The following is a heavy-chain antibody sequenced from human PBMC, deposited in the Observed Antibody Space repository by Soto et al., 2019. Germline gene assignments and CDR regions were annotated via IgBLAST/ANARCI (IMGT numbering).Heavy chain of an antibody. D-gene: IGHD2-15*01. CDR3: ARDRLISLYYFDY. CDR2: IGTAGDT. V-gene: IGHV3-13*01. J-gene: IGHJ4*02. CDR1: GFTFSNYD. Sequence: EVQLVESGGGLVQPGGSLRLSCAASGFTFSNYDMHWVRQVTGKGLEWVSTIGTAGDTYYPGAVKGRFTISRENAKNSLYLQMTSLRAEDTAVYYCARDRLISLYYFDYWGQGTLVTVSS.